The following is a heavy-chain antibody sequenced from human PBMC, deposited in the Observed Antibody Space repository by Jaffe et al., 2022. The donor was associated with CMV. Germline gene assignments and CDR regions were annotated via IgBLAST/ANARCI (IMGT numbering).Heavy chain of an antibody. CDR2: IYYSGST. J-gene: IGHJ5*02. V-gene: IGHV4-39*01. CDR3: ARHGHVLTMIVVVSGFDP. Sequence: QLQLQESGPGLVKPSETLSLTCTVSGGSISSSSYYWGWIRQPPGKGLEWIGSIYYSGSTYYNPSLKSRVTISVDTSKNQFSLKLSSVTAADTAVYYCARHGHVLTMIVVVSGFDPWGQGTLVTVSS. D-gene: IGHD3-22*01. CDR1: GGSISSSSYY.